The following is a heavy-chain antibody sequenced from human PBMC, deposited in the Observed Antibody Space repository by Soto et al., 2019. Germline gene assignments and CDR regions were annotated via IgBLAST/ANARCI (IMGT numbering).Heavy chain of an antibody. CDR2: ISSSSSYI. D-gene: IGHD2-8*01. Sequence: EVQLVESGGGLVKPGGSLRLSCAASGFTFSSYSMNWVRQAPGKGLEWVSSISSSSSYIYYADSVKGRFTISRDNAKNSLYLQMNSLRAEDTAVYYCARDPPGVYAYVGSGMDVWGQGTTVTVSS. CDR1: GFTFSSYS. V-gene: IGHV3-21*01. CDR3: ARDPPGVYAYVGSGMDV. J-gene: IGHJ6*02.